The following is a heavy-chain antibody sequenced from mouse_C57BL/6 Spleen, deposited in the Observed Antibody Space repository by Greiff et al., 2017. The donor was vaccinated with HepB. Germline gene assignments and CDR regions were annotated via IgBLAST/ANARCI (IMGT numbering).Heavy chain of an antibody. CDR2: IDPSDSYT. J-gene: IGHJ4*01. D-gene: IGHD2-5*01. CDR3: ARYYSNFYYAMDY. Sequence: QVQLQQPGAELVMPGASVKLPCKASGYTFTSYWMHWVKQRPGQGLEWIGEIDPSDSYTNYNQKFKGKSTLTVDKSSSTAYMQLSSLTSEDSAVYYCARYYSNFYYAMDYWGQGTSVTVSS. CDR1: GYTFTSYW. V-gene: IGHV1-69*01.